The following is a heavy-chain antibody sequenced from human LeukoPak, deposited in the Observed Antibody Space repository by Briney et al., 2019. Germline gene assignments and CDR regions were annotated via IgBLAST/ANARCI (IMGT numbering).Heavy chain of an antibody. D-gene: IGHD1-26*01. J-gene: IGHJ3*02. CDR1: GFTFSSYA. Sequence: GGSLRLSCAASGFTFSSYAMSWVRQAPGKGLEWVSAISGSGGSTYYADSVKGRFTISRDNSKNTLYLQMNSLRAEDTAVYYCAKYWIVGATRVHAFDIWGQGTMVTVSS. CDR3: AKYWIVGATRVHAFDI. V-gene: IGHV3-23*01. CDR2: ISGSGGST.